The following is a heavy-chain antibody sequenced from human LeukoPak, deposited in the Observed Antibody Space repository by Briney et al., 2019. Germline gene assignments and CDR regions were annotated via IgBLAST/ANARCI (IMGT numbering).Heavy chain of an antibody. Sequence: SQTLSLTCAVSGGSISSGGYSWSWIRQPPGKGLEWIGYIYHSGSTYYNPSLKSRVTISVDRSKNQFSLKLSSVTAADTAVYYCARHEGTIAARLFYYYYGMDVWGQGTTVTVSS. J-gene: IGHJ6*02. CDR3: ARHEGTIAARLFYYYYGMDV. CDR2: IYHSGST. CDR1: GGSISSGGYS. D-gene: IGHD6-6*01. V-gene: IGHV4-30-2*01.